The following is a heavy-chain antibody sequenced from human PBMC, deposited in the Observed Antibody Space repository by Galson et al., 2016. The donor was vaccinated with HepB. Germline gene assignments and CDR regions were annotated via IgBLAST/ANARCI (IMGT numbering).Heavy chain of an antibody. CDR2: LFYSGNT. D-gene: IGHD4-17*01. J-gene: IGHJ3*02. V-gene: IGHV4-39*01. CDR3: ARHIFKTTGHAFDI. Sequence: SETLSLTCTVSGGSISNSDSYWGWIRQTPGKGLEWIGTLFYSGNTYYNPSLKSRVTISVDMSKSQFSLKLTSVTAADTAVYYCARHIFKTTGHAFDIWGQGTMVTVSP. CDR1: GGSISNSDSY.